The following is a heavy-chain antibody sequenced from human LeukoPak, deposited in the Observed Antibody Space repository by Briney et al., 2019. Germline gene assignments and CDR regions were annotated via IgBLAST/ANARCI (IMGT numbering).Heavy chain of an antibody. CDR1: GGSINGYY. D-gene: IGHD1-26*01. J-gene: IGHJ4*02. CDR3: ARLGSYFDY. Sequence: SETLSLTCIVSGGSINGYYWSWIRQPPGKGLEWIGYIYYSGSTNYNPSLKSRVTISVDTSKNQFSLKLNSVTAADTAVYYCARLGSYFDYWGRGTLVTVSS. V-gene: IGHV4-59*01. CDR2: IYYSGST.